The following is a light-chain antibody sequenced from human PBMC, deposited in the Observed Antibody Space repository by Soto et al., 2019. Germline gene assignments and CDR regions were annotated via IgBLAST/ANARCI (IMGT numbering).Light chain of an antibody. CDR2: ANN. J-gene: IGLJ1*01. CDR3: QSYDSSLSASV. V-gene: IGLV1-40*01. Sequence: QAVVTQPPSVSGAPGQRVTISCTGGSSDIGAGYDVHWYQQLPGTAPKVLIYANNNRPSGVPDRFSGSRSDTSASLAITGLRAEDEADYYCQSYDSSLSASVFGTGTKLTVL. CDR1: SSDIGAGYD.